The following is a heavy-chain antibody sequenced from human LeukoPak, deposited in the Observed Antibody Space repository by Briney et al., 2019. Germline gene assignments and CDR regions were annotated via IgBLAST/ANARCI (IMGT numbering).Heavy chain of an antibody. Sequence: GGSLRLSCAASGFTVSSNYMSWVRQAPGKGLEWVSVIYSGGSTYYADSVKGRFTISRDNSKNTLYLQMNSLRAEDTAVYYCAKDSSGWYGYYYMDVWGKGTTVTISS. CDR2: IYSGGST. V-gene: IGHV3-53*01. J-gene: IGHJ6*03. CDR3: AKDSSGWYGYYYMDV. D-gene: IGHD6-19*01. CDR1: GFTVSSNY.